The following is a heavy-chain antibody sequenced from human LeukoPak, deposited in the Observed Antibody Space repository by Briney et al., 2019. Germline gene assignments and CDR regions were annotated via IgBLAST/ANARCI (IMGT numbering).Heavy chain of an antibody. D-gene: IGHD5-12*01. Sequence: PGGSLRLSCAASGITFSGFTMNWVRQAPGKGLEWVSSISSSSSYIYYTDSVKGRFTISRDNAKNSLYLQMNSLRAEDTAVYYCARDPIVATIRDWGQGTLVTVSS. CDR2: ISSSSSYI. CDR1: GITFSGFT. CDR3: ARDPIVATIRD. J-gene: IGHJ4*02. V-gene: IGHV3-21*01.